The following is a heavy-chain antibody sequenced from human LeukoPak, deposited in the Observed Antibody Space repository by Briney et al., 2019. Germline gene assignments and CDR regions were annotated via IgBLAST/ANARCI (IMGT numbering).Heavy chain of an antibody. CDR1: GFTFSSYA. V-gene: IGHV3-21*06. Sequence: GGSLRLSCAASGFTFSSYAMSWVRQAPGKGLEWVSSLNPNYRYIYYAGSVRGRFTVSRDNAKNSLFLQLDSLRAEDAAVYYCARESGGDMGESFDYWGQGALVTVSS. CDR3: ARESGGDMGESFDY. CDR2: LNPNYRYI. D-gene: IGHD2-21*01. J-gene: IGHJ4*02.